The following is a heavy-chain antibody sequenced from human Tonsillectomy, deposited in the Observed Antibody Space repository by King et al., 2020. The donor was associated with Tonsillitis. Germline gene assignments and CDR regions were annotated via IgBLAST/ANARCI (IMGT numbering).Heavy chain of an antibody. CDR1: GFPFSGYA. CDR3: AKDTTRTRIAAATDH. D-gene: IGHD6-13*01. J-gene: IGHJ4*02. CDR2: ISGSGSST. Sequence: VQLVESGGGLVQPGGSLRLSCAASGFPFSGYAMGWVRQAPGKGLEWVSAISGSGSSTYYTDSVKGRFTISRDNPKNTLYLQMNSLRAEDTAIYYCAKDTTRTRIAAATDHWGQGTLVTVSS. V-gene: IGHV3-23*04.